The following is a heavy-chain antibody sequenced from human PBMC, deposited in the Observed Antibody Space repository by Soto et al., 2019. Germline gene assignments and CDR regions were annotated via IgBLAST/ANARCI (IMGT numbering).Heavy chain of an antibody. J-gene: IGHJ6*02. CDR2: INHSGST. D-gene: IGHD1-20*01. CDR3: ARGYKYGMDV. Sequence: LSLTCAVYGGSFSGYYWSWIRQPPGKGLEWIGEINHSGSTNYNPSLKSRVTISVDTSKNQFSLKLSSVTAADTAVYYCARGYKYGMDVWGQGTTVTVSS. CDR1: GGSFSGYY. V-gene: IGHV4-34*01.